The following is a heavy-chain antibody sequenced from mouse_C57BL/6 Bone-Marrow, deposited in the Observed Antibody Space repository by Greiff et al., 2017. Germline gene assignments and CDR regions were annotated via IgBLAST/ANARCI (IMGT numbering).Heavy chain of an antibody. Sequence: EVQRVESGGGLVQPGGSLKLSCAASGFTFSDYYMYWVRQTPEKRLEWVAYISNGGGSTYYPDTVKGRFTISRDNAKNTLYLQMSRLKSEDTAMYSCARHPGFDYWGQGTTLTVSS. J-gene: IGHJ2*01. V-gene: IGHV5-12*01. CDR1: GFTFSDYY. CDR3: ARHPGFDY. CDR2: ISNGGGST.